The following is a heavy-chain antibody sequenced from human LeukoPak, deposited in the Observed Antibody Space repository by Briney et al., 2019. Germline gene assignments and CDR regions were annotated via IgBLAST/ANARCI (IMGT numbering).Heavy chain of an antibody. CDR1: GYTFTDYY. Sequence: ASAKVSCKASGYTFTDYYIHWVRQAPGQGLEWVGLINPSFGSTTYAQSFQGRVAMTRDTSTSTVYMELSSLRSEDTAVYYCARELRSVETPRYNYFDYWGQGTLVTVSS. CDR3: ARELRSVETPRYNYFDY. CDR2: INPSFGST. J-gene: IGHJ4*02. D-gene: IGHD4-23*01. V-gene: IGHV1-46*01.